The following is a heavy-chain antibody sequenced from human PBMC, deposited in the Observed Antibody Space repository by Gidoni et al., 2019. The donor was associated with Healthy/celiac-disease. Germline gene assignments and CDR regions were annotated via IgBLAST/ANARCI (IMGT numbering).Heavy chain of an antibody. V-gene: IGHV3-23*01. CDR3: AKSAIGVVPVFDY. D-gene: IGHD2-2*01. Sequence: EVQLLESGGGLVQPGGSLRLSCVVSGFTFSSYAMSWVRQAPGKGLEWVSTISAGGGSTYYAESVKGRFTISRDNSKNTLFLQMNSLRAEDTAVYYCAKSAIGVVPVFDYWGQGTLVTVSS. J-gene: IGHJ4*02. CDR2: ISAGGGST. CDR1: GFTFSSYA.